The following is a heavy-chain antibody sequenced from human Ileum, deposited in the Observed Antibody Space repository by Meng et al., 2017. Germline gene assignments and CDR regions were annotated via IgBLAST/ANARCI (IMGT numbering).Heavy chain of an antibody. V-gene: IGHV3-48*03. CDR2: ISSSGSTI. Sequence: GESLKISCAASGFTFSSYEMNWVRQAPGKGLEWVSYISSSGSTIYYADSVKGRFTISRDNAKNSLYVQMNSLRVEDTAVYYCAREGIVGATLPYWGQGTLVTVSS. J-gene: IGHJ1*01. D-gene: IGHD1-26*01. CDR1: GFTFSSYE. CDR3: AREGIVGATLPY.